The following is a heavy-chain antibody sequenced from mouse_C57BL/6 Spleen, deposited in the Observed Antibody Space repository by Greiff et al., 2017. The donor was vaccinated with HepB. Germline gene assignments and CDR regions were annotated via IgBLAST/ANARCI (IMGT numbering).Heavy chain of an antibody. CDR1: GYSITSGYG. CDR2: ISYSGST. V-gene: IGHV3-1*02. CDR3: ARTARIKY. J-gene: IGHJ2*01. D-gene: IGHD1-2*01. Sequence: EVHLVESGPGLVKPSQSLSLTCTVTGYSITSGYGWYWIRQFPGNKLEWMGYISYSGSTNYNPSLQNRISITRDTSKNQFFLQLNSETTEDTATYYCARTARIKYLGQGTTLTDSS.